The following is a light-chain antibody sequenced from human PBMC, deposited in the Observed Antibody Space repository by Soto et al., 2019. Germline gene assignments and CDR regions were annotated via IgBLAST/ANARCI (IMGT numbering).Light chain of an antibody. J-gene: IGLJ1*01. Sequence: QSALTQPASVSGSPGQSITISCTGTSSDVGGYNYVSWYQQHPGKAPKRMIYDVSNRPSGVSNRFSGSKSGNTASLTISGLQAEDEADYYCNSYTSSSTDVVGTGTKLTVL. V-gene: IGLV2-14*01. CDR3: NSYTSSSTDV. CDR1: SSDVGGYNY. CDR2: DVS.